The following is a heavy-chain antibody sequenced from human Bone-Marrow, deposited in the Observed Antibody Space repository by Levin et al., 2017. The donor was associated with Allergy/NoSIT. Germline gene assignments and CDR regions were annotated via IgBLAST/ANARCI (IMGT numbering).Heavy chain of an antibody. J-gene: IGHJ4*02. V-gene: IGHV3-23*01. Sequence: ETLSLTCAASGFTFYTYTMNWVRQAPGKGLEWVSSISGNGGKTYYADSVKGRFTISRDNSNNSLYLQMNSLKTGDTAIYYCAKGEYVMDFWGQGTLVSVSS. CDR3: AKGEYVMDF. D-gene: IGHD3-10*01. CDR2: ISGNGGKT. CDR1: GFTFYTYT.